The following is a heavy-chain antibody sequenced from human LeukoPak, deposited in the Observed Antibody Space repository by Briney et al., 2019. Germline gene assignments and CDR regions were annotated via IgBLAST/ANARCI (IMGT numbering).Heavy chain of an antibody. J-gene: IGHJ4*02. V-gene: IGHV3-7*01. CDR2: IKQDGSEK. Sequence: GGSLRLSCAASGFTFSSYWMSWVRQAPGKGLEWVANIKQDGSEKYYVDSVKGRFTISRDNAKNSLYLQMNSLRAEDTAVYYCASLGYLSWIQLSFDYWGQGTLVTVSS. CDR3: ASLGYLSWIQLSFDY. D-gene: IGHD5-18*01. CDR1: GFTFSSYW.